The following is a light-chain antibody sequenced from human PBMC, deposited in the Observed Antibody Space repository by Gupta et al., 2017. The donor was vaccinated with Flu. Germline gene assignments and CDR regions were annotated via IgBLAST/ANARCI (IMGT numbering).Light chain of an antibody. CDR1: SGRIASNY. J-gene: IGLJ3*02. Sequence: NFMLTQPHSVSESPGKTVTISCTRSSGRIASNYVQWYQQRPGTAPTTVIHENNHRPSGVPDRFSGSVDSSSNSASLTISGLKTEDEDDYYCQSYDASDQVFGGGTKLTVL. CDR2: ENN. V-gene: IGLV6-57*03. CDR3: QSYDASDQV.